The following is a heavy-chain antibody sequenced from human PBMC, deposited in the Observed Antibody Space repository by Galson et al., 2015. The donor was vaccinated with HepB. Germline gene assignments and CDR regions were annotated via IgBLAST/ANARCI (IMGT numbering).Heavy chain of an antibody. D-gene: IGHD1-20*01. Sequence: SLRLSCAASGFTFSNYAVNWVRQAPGKGLEWVSFISGSGATTHYADSVEGRFTISRDNPKNTLFLQMNSLRAEDTAVYFCAKDLAALTGSFDYWGQGTLVTVSS. J-gene: IGHJ4*02. CDR3: AKDLAALTGSFDY. CDR1: GFTFSNYA. CDR2: ISGSGATT. V-gene: IGHV3-23*01.